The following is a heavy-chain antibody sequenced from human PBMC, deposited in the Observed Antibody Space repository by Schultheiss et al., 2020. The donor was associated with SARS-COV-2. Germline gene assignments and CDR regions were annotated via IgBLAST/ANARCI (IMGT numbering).Heavy chain of an antibody. CDR1: GGSFSGYY. CDR2: IYYSGST. J-gene: IGHJ6*02. Sequence: SETLSLTCAVYGGSFSGYYWSWIRQPPGKGLEWIGYIYYSGSTYYNPSLKSRVTISVDTSKNQFSLKLSSVTAADTAVYYCARAWEESYGMDVWGQGTTVTVSS. D-gene: IGHD1-26*01. V-gene: IGHV4-34*09. CDR3: ARAWEESYGMDV.